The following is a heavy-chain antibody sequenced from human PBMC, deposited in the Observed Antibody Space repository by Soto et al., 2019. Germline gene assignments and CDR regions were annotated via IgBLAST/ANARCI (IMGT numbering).Heavy chain of an antibody. D-gene: IGHD2-21*02. CDR1: GYTFTSYG. V-gene: IGHV1-18*01. J-gene: IGHJ4*02. Sequence: QVQLVQSGAEVKKPGASVKVSCKASGYTFTSYGITWVRQAPGQGLEWMGWIGAYNGNTNYAQKLQGRVTMTTDTSTTTAYMELRSLRSDDTAVYYCAADQRGRDWHGEDSWGQGSLVTVSS. CDR3: AADQRGRDWHGEDS. CDR2: IGAYNGNT.